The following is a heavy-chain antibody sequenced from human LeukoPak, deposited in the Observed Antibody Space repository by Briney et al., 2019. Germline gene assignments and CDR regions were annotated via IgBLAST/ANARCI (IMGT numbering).Heavy chain of an antibody. V-gene: IGHV4-34*01. J-gene: IGHJ4*02. Sequence: SETLSLTCAVHGGSFSGYYWSWIRQPPGKGLEWIGEINHSGSTNYNPSLKSRVTISVDTSKNQFSLKLSSVTAADTAVYYCASLDYDILTGYGYWGQGALVTVSS. CDR3: ASLDYDILTGYGY. D-gene: IGHD3-9*01. CDR2: INHSGST. CDR1: GGSFSGYY.